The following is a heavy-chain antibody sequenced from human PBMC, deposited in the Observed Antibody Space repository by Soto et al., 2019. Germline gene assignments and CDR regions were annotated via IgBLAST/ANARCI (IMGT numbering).Heavy chain of an antibody. CDR1: GFRFSSSG. V-gene: IGHV3-15*05. CDR3: ITIIPQGKWEPGP. CDR2: IKSKSNGGTT. J-gene: IGHJ5*02. Sequence: PGGSLRLSCAASGFRFSSSGMHWVRQAPGKGLEWVGRIKSKSNGGTTDYPGPVRGRFIVSRDDSKKTLFLQMNSMRTEDTAVYSCITIIPQGKWEPGPWGQGTMVTVSS. D-gene: IGHD1-26*01.